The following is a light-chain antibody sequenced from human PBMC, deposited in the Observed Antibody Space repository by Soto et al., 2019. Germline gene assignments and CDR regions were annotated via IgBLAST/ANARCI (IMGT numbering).Light chain of an antibody. J-gene: IGLJ1*01. CDR1: SGDIGSYNR. CDR2: EVT. CDR3: SSYTNINTRACV. V-gene: IGLV2-14*01. Sequence: QSVLTQPAPVSGSPGQSITISCTGTSGDIGSYNRVSWYQQHPGKAPKLIIYEVTDRPSGVSNRFSGSKSGNTASPTISGLQAEDEAEYYCSSYTNINTRACVFGTGTKVTVL.